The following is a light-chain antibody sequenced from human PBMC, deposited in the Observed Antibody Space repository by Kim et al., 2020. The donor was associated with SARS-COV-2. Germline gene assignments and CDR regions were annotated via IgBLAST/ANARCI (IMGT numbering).Light chain of an antibody. CDR2: DAS. V-gene: IGKV1-33*01. CDR3: QQYQNVPRT. Sequence: SVSVGDRGTNTCQASQDIDYYLNWYQQEPGKAPKVLIYDASKLKTGAPSRFSGSGSGTHFTFTISSLQPEDIATYYCQQYQNVPRTFGQGTKLEI. J-gene: IGKJ2*01. CDR1: QDIDYY.